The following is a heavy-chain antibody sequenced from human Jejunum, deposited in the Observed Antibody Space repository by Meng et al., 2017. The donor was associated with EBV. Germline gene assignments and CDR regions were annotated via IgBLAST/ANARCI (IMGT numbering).Heavy chain of an antibody. V-gene: IGHV3-74*01. D-gene: IGHD1-26*01. Sequence: EVRLGGSGGGLVQPGGSLRLSCAESGFTFSSYWMHWVRQAPGKGLVWVSRINPDGRTINYGDSVKGRFTISRDNAKNTVYLQMNSLRAEDTAVYYCTRAGYYRFDYWGQGALVTVSS. J-gene: IGHJ4*02. CDR1: GFTFSSYW. CDR3: TRAGYYRFDY. CDR2: INPDGRTI.